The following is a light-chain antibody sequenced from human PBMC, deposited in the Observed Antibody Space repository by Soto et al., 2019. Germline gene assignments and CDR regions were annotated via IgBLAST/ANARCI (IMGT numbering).Light chain of an antibody. CDR3: QKPDTRPTIT. CDR1: QDIDNY. J-gene: IGKJ5*01. CDR2: AAS. V-gene: IGKV1-33*01. Sequence: IQVTQSPSSLSASVGESVTITCRASQDIDNYLNWYQHRPGEAPKLLIYAASYLETGVSTRFSGSGSGTDFSFTITKLRPEDSGTYYCQKPDTRPTITLGNGPRLEIK.